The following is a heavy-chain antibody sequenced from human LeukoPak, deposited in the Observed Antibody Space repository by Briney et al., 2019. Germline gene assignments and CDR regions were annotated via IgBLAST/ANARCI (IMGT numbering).Heavy chain of an antibody. Sequence: ASVKVSCKASGYTLTGYYMHWVRQAPGQGLEWMGWINPNSGGTNYAHKFQGRVTMTRDTSISTAYMELSRLRSDDTAVYYCARDLGDSSGWYDYWGQGTLVTVSS. D-gene: IGHD6-19*01. CDR1: GYTLTGYY. CDR3: ARDLGDSSGWYDY. J-gene: IGHJ4*02. CDR2: INPNSGGT. V-gene: IGHV1-2*07.